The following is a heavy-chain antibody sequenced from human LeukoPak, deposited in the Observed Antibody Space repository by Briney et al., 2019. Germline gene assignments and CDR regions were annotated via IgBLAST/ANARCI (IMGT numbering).Heavy chain of an antibody. J-gene: IGHJ4*02. CDR1: GFTVSSNY. D-gene: IGHD3-9*01. CDR3: ANGYLDWFYLKY. CDR2: IYSGGST. Sequence: GGSLRLSCAASGFTVSSNYMSWVRQAPGKGLEWVSVIYSGGSTYYADSVRGRFTISRDNSKNTLFLQMNSLRAEDTAVYYCANGYLDWFYLKYRGQGTLVTVSS. V-gene: IGHV3-53*01.